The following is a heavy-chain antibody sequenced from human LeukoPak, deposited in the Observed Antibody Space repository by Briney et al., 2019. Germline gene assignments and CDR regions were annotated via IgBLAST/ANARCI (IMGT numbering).Heavy chain of an antibody. CDR3: AKYTQTGDSFDY. Sequence: GGSLRLSCVASGFTFNIYAMIWVRQAPGEGLEWVSVIGRNGDNIHYADSVKGRFTISRDNSKNTLYLQMNSLRAEDTAVYHCAKYTQTGDSFDYWGRGTLVAVSS. V-gene: IGHV3-23*01. CDR1: GFTFNIYA. D-gene: IGHD7-27*01. CDR2: IGRNGDNI. J-gene: IGHJ4*02.